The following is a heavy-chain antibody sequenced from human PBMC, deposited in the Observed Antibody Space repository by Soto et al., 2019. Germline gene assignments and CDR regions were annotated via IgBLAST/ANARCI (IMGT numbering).Heavy chain of an antibody. J-gene: IGHJ3*02. V-gene: IGHV4-39*01. CDR3: ARGCSGSYSTAFDI. CDR2: IYYSGST. Sequence: QLQLQESGPGLVKPSETLSLTCTVSGGSISSSSYYWGWIRQPPGKGLEWIGSIYYSGSTYYNPSLESRVAISVDTSKNQFSLKLSSVTAADTAVYYCARGCSGSYSTAFDIWGQGTMVTVSS. D-gene: IGHD3-10*02. CDR1: GGSISSSSYY.